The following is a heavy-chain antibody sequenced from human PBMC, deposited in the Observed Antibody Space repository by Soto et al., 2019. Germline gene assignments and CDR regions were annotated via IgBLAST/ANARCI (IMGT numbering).Heavy chain of an antibody. Sequence: QVQLVESGGGVVQPGRSLRLSCVASGFTFSNFCIHWVRQAPGKGLEWVAVISCDGSSKYYADSVKGQFTISRDNSKNTLYLQPSSQRAEDTALYYCAKARYGDVGVYFLDYCGQRTLVSGSS. V-gene: IGHV3-30*18. CDR3: AKARYGDVGVYFLDY. CDR1: GFTFSNFC. CDR2: ISCDGSSK. D-gene: IGHD4-17*01. J-gene: IGHJ4*02.